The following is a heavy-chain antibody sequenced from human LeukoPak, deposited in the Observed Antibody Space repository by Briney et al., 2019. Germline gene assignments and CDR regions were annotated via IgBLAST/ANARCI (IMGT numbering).Heavy chain of an antibody. CDR2: ISGSGGST. V-gene: IGHV3-23*01. D-gene: IGHD3-3*01. J-gene: IGHJ4*02. Sequence: PRGSLRLSCAASGFTFSSYAMSWVRQAPGKGLEWVSAISGSGGSTYYADSVKGRFTISRDNSKNTLYLQMNSLRAEDTAVYYCAKGFTVFGVVIPFDYWGQGTLVTVSS. CDR3: AKGFTVFGVVIPFDY. CDR1: GFTFSSYA.